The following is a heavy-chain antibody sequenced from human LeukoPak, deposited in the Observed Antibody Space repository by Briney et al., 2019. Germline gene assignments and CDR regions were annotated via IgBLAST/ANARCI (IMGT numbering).Heavy chain of an antibody. J-gene: IGHJ5*02. CDR2: IYYSGST. D-gene: IGHD1-26*01. V-gene: IGHV4-59*01. Sequence: PSETLSLTCTVSSISISSYYWSWIRQPPGKGLEWIGYIYYSGSTNYNPSLKSRVTISVDTSKNQFSLKLSSVTAADTAVYYCAWGSGSYFRFDPWGQGTLVTVSS. CDR1: SISISSYY. CDR3: AWGSGSYFRFDP.